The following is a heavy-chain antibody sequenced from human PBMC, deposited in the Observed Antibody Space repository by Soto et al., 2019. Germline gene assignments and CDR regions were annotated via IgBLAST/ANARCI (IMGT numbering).Heavy chain of an antibody. CDR2: IYWDDDK. CDR1: GFSLTASGVG. CDR3: AHIMISFGGIMRKDAFDI. J-gene: IGHJ3*02. D-gene: IGHD3-16*01. V-gene: IGHV2-5*02. Sequence: QITLKESGPPLVKPTQTLTLTCTFSGFSLTASGVGVGWIRQPPEKALEWLAVIYWDDDKRYSPSLQSRLTISKDTSKNQVVLTMTNMDPVDTATYYCAHIMISFGGIMRKDAFDIWGQGTVVTVSS.